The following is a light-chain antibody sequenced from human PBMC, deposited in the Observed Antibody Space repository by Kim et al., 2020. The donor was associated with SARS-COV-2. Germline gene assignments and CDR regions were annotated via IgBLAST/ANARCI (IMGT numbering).Light chain of an antibody. CDR3: QAWDSSTSV. V-gene: IGLV3-1*01. CDR2: QDS. Sequence: VSPGQTASITCSGDKLGDKYACWYQQKPGQSPVLVIYQDSKRPSGIPERFSGSNSGNTATLTISGTQAMDEADYYCQAWDSSTSVFGTGTKVTVL. J-gene: IGLJ1*01. CDR1: KLGDKY.